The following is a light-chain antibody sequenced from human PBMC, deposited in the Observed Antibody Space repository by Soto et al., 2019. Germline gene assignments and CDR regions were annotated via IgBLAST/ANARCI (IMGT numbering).Light chain of an antibody. V-gene: IGKV3-20*01. CDR3: QQYGRSPPIT. CDR1: QSVSSNY. Sequence: EIVLTQSPATLSLSPGERATLSCRASQSVSSNYLAWYQQKPGQAPRLLIYGASSRATGIPDRFSGSGSGTDFTLTISRLEPEDFAVYHCQQYGRSPPITFGQGTRLEI. J-gene: IGKJ5*01. CDR2: GAS.